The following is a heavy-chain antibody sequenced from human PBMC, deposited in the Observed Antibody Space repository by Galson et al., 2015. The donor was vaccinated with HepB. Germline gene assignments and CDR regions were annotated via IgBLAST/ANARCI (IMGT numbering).Heavy chain of an antibody. CDR3: ARVGAFGYCSGGSCSDDAFDI. CDR1: GFTVSSNY. V-gene: IGHV3-53*01. J-gene: IGHJ3*02. D-gene: IGHD2-15*01. Sequence: SLRLSCAASGFTVSSNYMSWVRQAPGKGLEWVSVIYSGGSTYYADSVKGRFTISRDNSKNTLYLQMNSLRAEDTAVYYCARVGAFGYCSGGSCSDDAFDIWGQGTMVTVSS. CDR2: IYSGGST.